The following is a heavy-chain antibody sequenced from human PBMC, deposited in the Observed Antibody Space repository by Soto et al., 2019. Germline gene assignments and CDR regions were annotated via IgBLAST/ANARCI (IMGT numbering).Heavy chain of an antibody. CDR2: IYYSGST. J-gene: IGHJ3*02. CDR3: ARARDTVVTPSYAFDI. V-gene: IGHV4-31*03. Sequence: QVQLQESGPGLVKPSQTLSLTCTVSGGSISSGGYYWSWIRQHPGKGLEWIGYIYYSGSTYYNPSLKCRVTLSVDTSKNPFSLKLSSVTAADTAVYYCARARDTVVTPSYAFDIWGQGTMVTVSS. D-gene: IGHD2-21*02. CDR1: GGSISSGGYY.